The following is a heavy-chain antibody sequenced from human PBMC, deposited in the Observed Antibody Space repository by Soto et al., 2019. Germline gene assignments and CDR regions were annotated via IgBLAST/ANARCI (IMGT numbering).Heavy chain of an antibody. D-gene: IGHD5-12*01. V-gene: IGHV1-69*01. J-gene: IGHJ5*02. CDR1: GGTFSSYA. Sequence: QVQLVQSGAEVKKPGSSVKVSCKASGGTFSSYAISWVRQAPGQGLEWMGGIIPIFGTANYAQKFQGRVTITADESTSNAYMELSSLRSEDTGVYYCARSVEMATLLRLWFDPWGQGTLVTVSS. CDR3: ARSVEMATLLRLWFDP. CDR2: IIPIFGTA.